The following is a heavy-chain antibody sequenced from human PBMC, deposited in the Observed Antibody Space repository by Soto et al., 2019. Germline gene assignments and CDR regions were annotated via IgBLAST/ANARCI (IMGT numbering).Heavy chain of an antibody. D-gene: IGHD6-6*01. V-gene: IGHV6-1*01. CDR3: ARDGEYSSSEDNWFDP. J-gene: IGHJ5*02. Sequence: PSQTLSLTCAISGDRVSSNSAACNWIRQAPSRGLEWLVRTYYRSKWYNDYAVSFKSRITINPDTSKNKLSLKLNSVTPEDTAVYYCARDGEYSSSEDNWFDPWGQGTLVTVSS. CDR1: GDRVSSNSAA. CDR2: TYYRSKWYN.